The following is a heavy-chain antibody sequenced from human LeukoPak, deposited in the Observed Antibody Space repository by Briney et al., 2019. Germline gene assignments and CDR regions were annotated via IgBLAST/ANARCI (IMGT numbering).Heavy chain of an antibody. CDR3: AKGGRSGNRGWFDP. CDR1: GFTFDDYA. V-gene: IGHV3-9*01. J-gene: IGHJ5*02. CDR2: ISWNSGSI. D-gene: IGHD2-15*01. Sequence: PGRSLRLSCAASGFTFDDYAMHWVRQAPGKGLEWVSGISWNSGSIGYADSVKGRFTISRDNAKNSLYLQMNSLRAEDTAVYYCAKGGRSGNRGWFDPWGQGTLVTVSS.